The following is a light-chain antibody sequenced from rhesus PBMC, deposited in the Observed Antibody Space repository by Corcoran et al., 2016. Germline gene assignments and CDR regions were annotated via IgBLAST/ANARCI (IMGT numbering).Light chain of an antibody. CDR2: AAS. CDR3: QQSYGTPPT. Sequence: DIQMTQSPSSLSASVGDRVTITCRASENVNNYLHWYQQKPGKAPKLLIYAASTLQSGVPSRFRGSGSGTDYTFTISSLQPEDVATYYCQQSYGTPPTFGQGTKVEIK. V-gene: IGKV1-74*01. CDR1: ENVNNY. J-gene: IGKJ1*01.